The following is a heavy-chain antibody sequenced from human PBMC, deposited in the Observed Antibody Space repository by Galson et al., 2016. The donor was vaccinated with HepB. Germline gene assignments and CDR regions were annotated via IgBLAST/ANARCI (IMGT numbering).Heavy chain of an antibody. V-gene: IGHV3-30-3*01. D-gene: IGHD3-10*01. J-gene: IGHJ4*02. CDR1: GFTFSSFA. CDR3: ARDDKKHQLVVRGN. CDR2: ISYDGNKK. Sequence: SLRLSCAASGFTFSSFAMHWVRQAPGKGLEWVAVISYDGNKKYYAESVKGRFTISRDYSKNTLYLQMNSLRDDDTAVYYCARDDKKHQLVVRGNGGQGTLVTVSS.